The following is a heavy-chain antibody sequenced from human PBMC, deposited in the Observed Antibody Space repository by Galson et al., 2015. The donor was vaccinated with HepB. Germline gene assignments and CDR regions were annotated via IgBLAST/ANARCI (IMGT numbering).Heavy chain of an antibody. CDR3: ARGNDILTGYQYFDY. CDR2: IYYTGTT. V-gene: IGHV4-59*02. D-gene: IGHD3-9*01. CDR1: GGSVTHYY. J-gene: IGHJ4*02. Sequence: LTCTVSGGSVTHYYWNWIRQPPGKGLEWLGYIYYTGTTNYNPSLKSRVTISVDTSKKQFSLKLSSVTAADTAVYYCARGNDILTGYQYFDYWGQGTLVTVSS.